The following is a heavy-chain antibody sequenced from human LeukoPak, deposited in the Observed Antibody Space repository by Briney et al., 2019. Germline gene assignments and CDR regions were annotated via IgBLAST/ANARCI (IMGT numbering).Heavy chain of an antibody. Sequence: GGSLRLSCAASGFHFSSYNMNWVRQAPGKGLEWISYISFSSSTMYYAGSVKGRFTVSRDNADNSLYLQMNSLRVEDTAVYYCAREFPPDYWGLGTLVTVSS. CDR1: GFHFSSYN. CDR2: ISFSSSTM. V-gene: IGHV3-48*04. CDR3: AREFPPDY. J-gene: IGHJ4*02.